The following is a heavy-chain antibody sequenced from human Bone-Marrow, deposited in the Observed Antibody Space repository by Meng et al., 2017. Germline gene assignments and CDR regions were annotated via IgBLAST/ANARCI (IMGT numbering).Heavy chain of an antibody. CDR2: ISTNTGNP. J-gene: IGHJ4*02. V-gene: IGHV7-4-1*02. D-gene: IGHD6-25*01. CDR1: GYTFSTYG. Sequence: QVQLVQSGAEVKKSGASVKVSCKASGYTFSTYGVHWVRQAPGQRLEWMGWISTNTGNPTYVQGFTGRFVFSLDTSVSTAYLQISSLKAEDTAVYYCARDSGGFDYWGQGTLVTVSS. CDR3: ARDSGGFDY.